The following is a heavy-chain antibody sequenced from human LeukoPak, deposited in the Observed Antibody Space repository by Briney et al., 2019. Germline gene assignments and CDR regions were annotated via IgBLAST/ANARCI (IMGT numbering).Heavy chain of an antibody. CDR2: ISSSGNPI. J-gene: IGHJ4*02. CDR3: ARVEIILAAGTCDY. Sequence: PGGSLRLSCAASGFTFSDYYMSWIRQAPGKGPEWIAYISSSGNPISYAESVEGRFTISRDNAKNSLHLQMNSLRAEDTAVYYCARVEIILAAGTCDYWGQGTLVTVSS. CDR1: GFTFSDYY. D-gene: IGHD6-13*01. V-gene: IGHV3-11*01.